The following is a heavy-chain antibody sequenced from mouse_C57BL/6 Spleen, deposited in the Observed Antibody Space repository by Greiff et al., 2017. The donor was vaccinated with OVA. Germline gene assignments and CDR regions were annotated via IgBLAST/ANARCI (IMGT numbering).Heavy chain of an antibody. V-gene: IGHV3-6*01. CDR3: ARTLYYDYDDWFAY. Sequence: EVQLVESGPGLVKPSQSLSLTCSVTGYSITSGYYWNWIRQFPGNKLEWMGYISYDGSNNYNPSLKNRISITRDTSKNQFFLKLNSVTTEDTATYYCARTLYYDYDDWFAYWGQGTLVTVSA. D-gene: IGHD2-4*01. CDR1: GYSITSGYY. J-gene: IGHJ3*01. CDR2: ISYDGSN.